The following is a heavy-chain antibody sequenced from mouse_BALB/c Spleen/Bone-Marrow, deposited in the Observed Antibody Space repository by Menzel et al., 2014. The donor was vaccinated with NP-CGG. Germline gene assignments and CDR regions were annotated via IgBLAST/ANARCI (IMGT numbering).Heavy chain of an antibody. J-gene: IGHJ2*01. Sequence: DVHLVESGGGLVKPGGSLKLSCAASGFAFSSYDMSWVRQTPEKRLEWVAYISSGGGNTEYPDTLKDRFTFSRDNAKNTQYMQMSSLKSEDTAMYYCARGDYYGSSFDYWGQGTTLTVSS. V-gene: IGHV5-12-1*01. D-gene: IGHD1-1*01. CDR3: ARGDYYGSSFDY. CDR2: ISSGGGNT. CDR1: GFAFSSYD.